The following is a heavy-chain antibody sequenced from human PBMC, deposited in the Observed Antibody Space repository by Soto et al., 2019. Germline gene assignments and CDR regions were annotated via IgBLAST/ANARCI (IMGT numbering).Heavy chain of an antibody. CDR2: INHSGST. CDR3: ARGGGWLQFLYFDY. Sequence: PSETLSLTCAVYGGSFSCYYWSWIGQPPGKGLEWIGEINHSGSTNYNPSLKSRVTISVDTSKNQFSLKLSSVTAADTAVYYCARGGGWLQFLYFDYWGQGTLVTVSS. D-gene: IGHD5-12*01. V-gene: IGHV4-34*01. CDR1: GGSFSCYY. J-gene: IGHJ4*02.